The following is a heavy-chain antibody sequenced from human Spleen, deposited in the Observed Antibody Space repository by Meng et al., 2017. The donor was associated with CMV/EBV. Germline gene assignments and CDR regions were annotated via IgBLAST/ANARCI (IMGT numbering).Heavy chain of an antibody. V-gene: IGHV3-53*01. CDR3: ASSLSVPFDY. Sequence: LILSCAASGFTVRSNYMSWVRQAPGKGLEWVSLIYSDGGTYYADSVKGRFTISRDNSKNTLYLQMNSLGADDAAVYYCASSLSVPFDYWGQGNLVTVSS. J-gene: IGHJ4*02. CDR1: GFTVRSNY. CDR2: IYSDGGT. D-gene: IGHD2-2*01.